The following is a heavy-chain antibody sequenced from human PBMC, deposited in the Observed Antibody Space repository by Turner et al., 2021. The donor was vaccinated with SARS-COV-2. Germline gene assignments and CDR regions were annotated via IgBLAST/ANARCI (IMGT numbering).Heavy chain of an antibody. Sequence: QVQLVESGGGVVQPGRSLRLSCAASGFTFSSYGMHWVRQAPGKGLEWVAVTSYDGSNKYYADSVKGRFTISRDNSKNTLYLQMNSLRAEDTAVYYCARDGSTVGGFDYWGQGTLVTVSS. CDR3: ARDGSTVGGFDY. CDR2: TSYDGSNK. CDR1: GFTFSSYG. D-gene: IGHD4-17*01. V-gene: IGHV3-30*03. J-gene: IGHJ4*02.